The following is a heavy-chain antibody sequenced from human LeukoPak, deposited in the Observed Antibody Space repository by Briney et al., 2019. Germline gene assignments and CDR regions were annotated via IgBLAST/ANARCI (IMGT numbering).Heavy chain of an antibody. V-gene: IGHV3-23*01. D-gene: IGHD5-18*01. CDR1: GFTFSSYA. CDR2: ISGSGGST. Sequence: GGSLRLSCAASGFTFSSYAMRWVRQAPGKGLEWVSAISGSGGSTYYADSVKGRFTISRDNSKNTLYLQMNSLRAEDTAVYYCAKEGIQLWPSRALGYWGQGTLVTVFS. CDR3: AKEGIQLWPSRALGY. J-gene: IGHJ4*02.